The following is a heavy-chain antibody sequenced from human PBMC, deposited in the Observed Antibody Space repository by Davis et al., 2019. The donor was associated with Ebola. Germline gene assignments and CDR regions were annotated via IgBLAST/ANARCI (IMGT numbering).Heavy chain of an antibody. J-gene: IGHJ3*02. CDR2: ISGSTGNT. V-gene: IGHV3-23*01. D-gene: IGHD6-19*01. CDR3: ARSKRGSVSSGWYGYAFDI. Sequence: GGSLRLSCAASGFTFSSYAMTWVRQAPGKGLEWVSTISGSTGNTHYADSVKGRFTISRDNSKNTLYLQMNSLRAEDTALYHCARSKRGSVSSGWYGYAFDIWGQGTMVTVSS. CDR1: GFTFSSYA.